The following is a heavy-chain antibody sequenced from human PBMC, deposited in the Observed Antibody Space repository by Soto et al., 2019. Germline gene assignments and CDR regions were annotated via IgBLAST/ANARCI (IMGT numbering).Heavy chain of an antibody. J-gene: IGHJ5*02. CDR1: GGTFSSYA. Sequence: SVKVSCKASGGTFSSYAISWVRQAPGQGLEWMGGIIPIFGTANYAQKFQGRVAITADESTSTAYMELSSLRSEDTAVYYCARGHPYSSSWYGSVNNYNWFDPWGQGXQVTVSS. D-gene: IGHD6-13*01. CDR3: ARGHPYSSSWYGSVNNYNWFDP. CDR2: IIPIFGTA. V-gene: IGHV1-69*13.